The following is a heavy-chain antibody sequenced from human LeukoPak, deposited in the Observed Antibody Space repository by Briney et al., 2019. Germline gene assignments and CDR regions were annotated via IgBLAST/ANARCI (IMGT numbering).Heavy chain of an antibody. J-gene: IGHJ4*02. Sequence: GGSLRLSCAVSGFTLSSYSMNWVRQAPGKGLEWVGRIKSKTDGGTTDYAAPVKGRFTISRDDSKNTLYLQMNSLKTEDTAVYYCTTTMIGLLWFGEFFDYWGQGTLVTVSS. D-gene: IGHD3-10*01. CDR2: IKSKTDGGTT. CDR3: TTTMIGLLWFGEFFDY. V-gene: IGHV3-15*07. CDR1: GFTLSSYS.